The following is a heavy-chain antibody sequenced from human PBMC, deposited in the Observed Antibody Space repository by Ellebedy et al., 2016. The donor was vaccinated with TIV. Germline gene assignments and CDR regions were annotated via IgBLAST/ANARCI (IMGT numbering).Heavy chain of an antibody. CDR2: MNPNSGNT. D-gene: IGHD3-10*01. J-gene: IGHJ6*02. Sequence: AASVKVSCTASGYTFTGYYIYWVRQAPGQGLEWMGWMNPNSGNTGYAQKFQGRVTITRNTSISTAYMVLSSLRSEDTAVYYCARVYGSGSYLYYYYGMDVWGQGTTVTVSS. CDR1: GYTFTGYY. V-gene: IGHV1-8*03. CDR3: ARVYGSGSYLYYYYGMDV.